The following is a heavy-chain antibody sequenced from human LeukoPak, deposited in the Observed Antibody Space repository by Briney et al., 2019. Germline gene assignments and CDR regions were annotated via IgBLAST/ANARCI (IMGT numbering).Heavy chain of an antibody. J-gene: IGHJ4*02. CDR2: ISGSGGST. D-gene: IGHD4-17*01. CDR3: AQDLAKAGYGDYYFDY. CDR1: GFTFSSYA. V-gene: IGHV3-23*01. Sequence: GGSLRLSCAASGFTFSSYAMSWVRQAPGKGLEWVSGISGSGGSTYYADSVKGRFTISRDNSKNTLYLQINSLRAEDTAVYYRAQDLAKAGYGDYYFDYWGQGTLVTVSS.